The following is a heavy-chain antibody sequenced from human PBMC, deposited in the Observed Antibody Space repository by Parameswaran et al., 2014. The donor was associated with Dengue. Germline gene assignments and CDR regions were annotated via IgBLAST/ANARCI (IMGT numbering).Heavy chain of an antibody. V-gene: IGHV4-34*01. D-gene: IGHD2/OR15-2a*01. CDR3: ARGRKYRVVGYYYGMDV. Sequence: RWIRQPPGKGLEWIGEINHSGSTNYNPSLKSRVTISVDTSKNQFSLKLSSVTAADTAVYYCARGRKYRVVGYYYGMDVWGQGTTVTVSS. CDR2: INHSGST. J-gene: IGHJ6*02.